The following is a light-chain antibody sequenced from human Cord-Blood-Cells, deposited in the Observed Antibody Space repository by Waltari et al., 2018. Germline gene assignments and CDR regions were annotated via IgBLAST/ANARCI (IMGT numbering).Light chain of an antibody. Sequence: DIHMTQSPSTRSASVGDRVTITCRASRSISSWLAWYQQKPGNAPKLLIYKAASLESGVPSRFCGSGSGTEFTLTISSLQTDNFATYYCQQYNRYSWTFGQGTKVEIK. J-gene: IGKJ1*01. CDR3: QQYNRYSWT. CDR2: KAA. V-gene: IGKV1-5*03. CDR1: RSISSW.